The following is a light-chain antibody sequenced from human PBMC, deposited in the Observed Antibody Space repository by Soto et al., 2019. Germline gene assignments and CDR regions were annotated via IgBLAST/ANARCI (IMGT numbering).Light chain of an antibody. CDR2: DAS. J-gene: IGKJ1*01. Sequence: EIVLTQSPATLSLSPGERATLSCRASQSVSSYLAWYQQKPGQAPRLLIYDASNRATGIPARFSGSGSGTDFALAIGSLRPEYFAVYYCQQRSNWLPSWTFGQGT. CDR3: QQRSNWLPSWT. CDR1: QSVSSY. V-gene: IGKV3-11*01.